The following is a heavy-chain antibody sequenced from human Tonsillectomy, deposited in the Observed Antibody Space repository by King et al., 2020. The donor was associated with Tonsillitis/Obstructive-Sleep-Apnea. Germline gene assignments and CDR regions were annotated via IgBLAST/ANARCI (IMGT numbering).Heavy chain of an antibody. CDR2: ISDNGAST. CDR1: GFTFTRYA. D-gene: IGHD6-19*01. J-gene: IGHJ6*03. Sequence: VQLVESGGGSVQPGGSLRLSCAASGFTFTRYAMTWVRQAPGKGLEWVSSISDNGASTHYADSVKGRFTISRDNSKSTLYLQMNSLRVDDTAVYYCAGGPAGADYYYMDVWGKGTTVTVSS. CDR3: AGGPAGADYYYMDV. V-gene: IGHV3-23*04.